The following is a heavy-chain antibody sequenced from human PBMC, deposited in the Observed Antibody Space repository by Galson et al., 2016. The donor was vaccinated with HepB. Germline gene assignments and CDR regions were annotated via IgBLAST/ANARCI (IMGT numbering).Heavy chain of an antibody. CDR3: AREANSDWFFDL. D-gene: IGHD4-23*01. J-gene: IGHJ2*01. V-gene: IGHV3-48*01. CDR2: ISSRNRTI. Sequence: SLRLSCAASGFTFSSYSMTWVRQAPGKGLAWVSYISSRNRTIYYADSVKGRFTISRDNAKNSLYLQMNALRAGDTAVYYCAREANSDWFFDLCCRGTLVTVSS. CDR1: GFTFSSYS.